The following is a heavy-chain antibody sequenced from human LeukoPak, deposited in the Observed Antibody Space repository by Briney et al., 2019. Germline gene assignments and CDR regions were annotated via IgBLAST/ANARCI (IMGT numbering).Heavy chain of an antibody. J-gene: IGHJ5*02. Sequence: SETLSLTCTVSGGSISSYSWSWIRQPPGKGLEWIGYMSYSGSTNYNPSLKSRVTISLDTSKNQFPLKLSSVTAADTAVYYCARAIADYDSSGYYYPNWFDPWGQGTLVTVSS. V-gene: IGHV4-59*01. CDR2: MSYSGST. D-gene: IGHD3-22*01. CDR1: GGSISSYS. CDR3: ARAIADYDSSGYYYPNWFDP.